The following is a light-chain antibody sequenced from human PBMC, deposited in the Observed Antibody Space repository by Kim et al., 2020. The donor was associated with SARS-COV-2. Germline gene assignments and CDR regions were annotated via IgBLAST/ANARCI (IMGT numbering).Light chain of an antibody. CDR3: ETWDNDFNWV. J-gene: IGLJ3*02. CDR2: LVHDGGY. Sequence: VTLTFTLSSGHSTYNSAWHQQHPGKAPRYLMKLVHDGGYSKGSGVPDRFLGSSSGADRYLTISNLQSEDEADYYCETWDNDFNWVFGGGTQLTVL. V-gene: IGLV4-60*03. CDR1: SGHSTYN.